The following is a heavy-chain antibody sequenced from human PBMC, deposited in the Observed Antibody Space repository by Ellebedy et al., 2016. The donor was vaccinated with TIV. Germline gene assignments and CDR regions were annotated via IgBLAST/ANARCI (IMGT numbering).Heavy chain of an antibody. CDR2: IIPILGIA. D-gene: IGHD3-10*01. Sequence: ASVKVSCKASGGTFSSYAISWVRQAPGQGLEWMGRIIPILGIANYAQKFQGRVTITADKSTTTAYMELSSLRSEDTAVYYCARETYGSGSYESSFQHWGQGTLVTVSS. J-gene: IGHJ1*01. V-gene: IGHV1-69*04. CDR1: GGTFSSYA. CDR3: ARETYGSGSYESSFQH.